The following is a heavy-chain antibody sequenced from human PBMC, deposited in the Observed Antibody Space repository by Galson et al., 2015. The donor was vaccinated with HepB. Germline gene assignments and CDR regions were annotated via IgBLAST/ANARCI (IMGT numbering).Heavy chain of an antibody. D-gene: IGHD1-1*01. CDR2: TGGSSRST. Sequence: SLRLSCAASGFTFSSYSMNWVRQAPGKGLEWVSSTGGSSRSTYHADAVKGRFTISRDNAKNSLYLQMDRLRDEDTAVYYCAREATGEVFDYWGQGTLVTVSS. CDR3: AREATGEVFDY. J-gene: IGHJ4*02. CDR1: GFTFSSYS. V-gene: IGHV3-21*01.